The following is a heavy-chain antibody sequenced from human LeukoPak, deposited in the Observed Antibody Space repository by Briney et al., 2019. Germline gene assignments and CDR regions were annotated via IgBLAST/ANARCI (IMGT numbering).Heavy chain of an antibody. J-gene: IGHJ4*02. D-gene: IGHD2-15*01. CDR3: AKSIRYCSGGSCIDY. V-gene: IGHV3-53*01. CDR1: GFTVSSNY. Sequence: GGSLGLSRAASGFTVSSNYMSWVRQAPGKRLDWGPVLYSGGSTYYADSVKGRFTISRDNSRNTLYLQMNSLRAEDTAVYYAAKSIRYCSGGSCIDYWGQGTLVTVSS. CDR2: LYSGGST.